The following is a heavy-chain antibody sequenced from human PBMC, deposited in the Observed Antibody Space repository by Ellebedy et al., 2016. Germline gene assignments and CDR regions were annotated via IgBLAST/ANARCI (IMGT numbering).Heavy chain of an antibody. V-gene: IGHV1-8*02. D-gene: IGHD4-23*01. J-gene: IGHJ3*02. Sequence: ASVKVSXXASGGTFSSYAISWVRQAPGQGLEWMGWMNPNSGNTGYAQKFQGRVTMTRNTSICTAYMELSSLRSEDTAVYYCARGDGGNPLGGDAFDIWGQGTMVTVSS. CDR2: MNPNSGNT. CDR1: GGTFSSYA. CDR3: ARGDGGNPLGGDAFDI.